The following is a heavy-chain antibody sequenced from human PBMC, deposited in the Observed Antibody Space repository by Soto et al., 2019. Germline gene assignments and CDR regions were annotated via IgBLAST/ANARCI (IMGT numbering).Heavy chain of an antibody. CDR1: GFTFDDYG. J-gene: IGHJ4*02. V-gene: IGHV3-9*01. CDR3: ARSGEFSASDYFGF. CDR2: ISWNSGRI. D-gene: IGHD3-10*01. Sequence: PGGSLRLSCGASGFTFDDYGMHWVRQAPGKGLEWVSSISWNSGRIGYADSVKGRFTISRDNVKNSLYLQMNSLRAEDTALYYCARSGEFSASDYFGFWGQGTLVTV.